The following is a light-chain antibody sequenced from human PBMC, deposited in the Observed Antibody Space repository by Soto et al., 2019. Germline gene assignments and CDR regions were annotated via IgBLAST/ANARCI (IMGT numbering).Light chain of an antibody. CDR1: SSDVGGYNY. CDR3: SSYTPTRTRRIG. Sequence: QSVLSQPGCVCGSPAEATTISCTRTSSDVGGYNYVSWYQQHPGKAPKLMIYDVSNRPSGVSNRFSGSKSGNTASLTISGLQAEDEADYSCSSYTPTRTRRIGFGTGTKVTVL. CDR2: DVS. J-gene: IGLJ1*01. V-gene: IGLV2-14*01.